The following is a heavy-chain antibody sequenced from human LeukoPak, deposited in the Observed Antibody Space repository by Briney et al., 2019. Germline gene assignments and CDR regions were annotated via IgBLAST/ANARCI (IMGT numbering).Heavy chain of an antibody. CDR3: ARVPIPELLWVGEEQGGYYYYYMDV. CDR2: ISAYNGNT. CDR1: GYTFTSYG. Sequence: GASVKVSCKASGYTFTSYGISWVRQAPGQGLEWMGWISAYNGNTNYAQKLQGRVTMTTDTHTSTAYMELRSLRSDDTAVYYCARVPIPELLWVGEEQGGYYYYYMDVWGKGTTVTISS. D-gene: IGHD3-10*01. V-gene: IGHV1-18*01. J-gene: IGHJ6*03.